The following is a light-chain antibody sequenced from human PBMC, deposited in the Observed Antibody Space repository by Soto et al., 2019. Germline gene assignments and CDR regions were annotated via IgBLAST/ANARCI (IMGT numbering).Light chain of an antibody. CDR1: SSDVGGYNY. V-gene: IGLV2-14*01. CDR3: SSYTTSRTYV. CDR2: DVS. Sequence: QSVLTQPASVSGSPGQSIAIACTGTSSDVGGYNYVSWYQQHPGKAPKLILCDVSNRPSGVSDRFSGSKSGNTASLTISGFQTEDEADYYCSSYTTSRTYVFGTGTKVTVL. J-gene: IGLJ1*01.